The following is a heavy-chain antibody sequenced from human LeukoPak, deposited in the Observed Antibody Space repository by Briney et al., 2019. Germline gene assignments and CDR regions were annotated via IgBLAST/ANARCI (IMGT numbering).Heavy chain of an antibody. D-gene: IGHD3-22*01. J-gene: IGHJ4*02. CDR1: GFTFSSYA. Sequence: GGSLRLSCAASGFTFSSYAMHWVRQAPGKGLEWVAVISYDGSNIYYADSVKGRFTISRDNSKNTLYLQVNSLRAEDTAVYYCARDYSSGYYRTFDCWGQGTLVTVSS. CDR3: ARDYSSGYYRTFDC. CDR2: ISYDGSNI. V-gene: IGHV3-30*04.